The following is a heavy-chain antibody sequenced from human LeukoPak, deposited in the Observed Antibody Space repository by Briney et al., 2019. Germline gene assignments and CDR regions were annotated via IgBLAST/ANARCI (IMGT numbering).Heavy chain of an antibody. Sequence: GGSLRLSCTTSGFIFSTYWMSWVRQAPGKGLEWVANIKEDGSEKHYVDSVKGRFTISRDNAKNSLYLQMNSLRADDTALYYCVSRAWLGNWGQGTLVTVSS. D-gene: IGHD3-9*01. CDR2: IKEDGSEK. V-gene: IGHV3-7*01. CDR3: VSRAWLGN. CDR1: GFIFSTYW. J-gene: IGHJ4*02.